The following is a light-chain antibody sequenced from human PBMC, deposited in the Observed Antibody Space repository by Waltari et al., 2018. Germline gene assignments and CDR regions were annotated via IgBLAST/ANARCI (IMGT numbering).Light chain of an antibody. CDR2: DAS. CDR1: QSIDFQ. V-gene: IGKV3-11*01. CDR3: QQRSRWPLT. Sequence: EIVLTQSPVTLSVSLGERVPLSCRASQSIDFQLAWYQQRPGQAPRLVISDASYRATGIPARFSGSGSGTDFTLTISSLEPEDIATYYCQQRSRWPLTFGGGTKVEF. J-gene: IGKJ4*01.